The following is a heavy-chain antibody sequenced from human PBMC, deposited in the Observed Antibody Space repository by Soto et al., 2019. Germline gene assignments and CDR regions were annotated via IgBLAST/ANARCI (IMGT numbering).Heavy chain of an antibody. V-gene: IGHV3-23*01. J-gene: IGHJ4*02. CDR1: GLTFSIYS. CDR3: ATLGPARLLAS. CDR2: LSGSGGGT. Sequence: GGSLRLSCAASGLTFSIYSMSWVRQAPGKGLEWVSFLSGSGGGTYYADSVKGRFTISRDNSKNTLYLQMNSLRAEDTAVYYCATLGPARLLASWGQGTLVTVSS. D-gene: IGHD1-26*01.